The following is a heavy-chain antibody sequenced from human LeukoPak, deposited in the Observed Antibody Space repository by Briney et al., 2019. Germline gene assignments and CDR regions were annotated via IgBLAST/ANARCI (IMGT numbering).Heavy chain of an antibody. J-gene: IGHJ4*02. CDR1: GGSISSYY. D-gene: IGHD3-3*01. CDR2: IYTSGST. V-gene: IGHV4-4*07. Sequence: SETLSLTCTVSGGSISSYYWSWIRQPAGKGLKWIGRIYTSGSTNYNPSLKSRVTMSVDTSKNQFSLKLSSVTAADTAVYYCAREGSRDFWSGPVYYFDYWGQGTLVTVSS. CDR3: AREGSRDFWSGPVYYFDY.